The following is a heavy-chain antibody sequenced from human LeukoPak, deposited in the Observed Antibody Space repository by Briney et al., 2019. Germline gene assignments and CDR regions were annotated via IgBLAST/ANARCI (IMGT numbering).Heavy chain of an antibody. D-gene: IGHD1/OR15-1a*01. CDR1: GFTFTTFG. CDR3: AKINNDGDY. CDR2: ISPDGKIE. Sequence: GGSLRLSCAASGFTFTTFGIHWVRQAPGKGLEWVAAISPDGKIEYYTDSVKGRFTVSRDNSKNMIYLQMNSLRGEESAVYFCAKINNDGDYWGQGALVTVSS. J-gene: IGHJ4*02. V-gene: IGHV3-30*18.